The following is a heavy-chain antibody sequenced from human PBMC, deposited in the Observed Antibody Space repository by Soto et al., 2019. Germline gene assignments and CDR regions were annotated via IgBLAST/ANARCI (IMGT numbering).Heavy chain of an antibody. V-gene: IGHV1-69*04. CDR1: GGTFSSYT. Sequence: SVKVSFKASGGTFSSYTISWVRQAPGQGLEWMGRIIPILGIANYAQKFQGRVTITADKSTSTAYMELSSLRSDDTAVYYCARDLVWKDVFGWFDPWGQGTLVTVSS. D-gene: IGHD1-1*01. CDR3: ARDLVWKDVFGWFDP. CDR2: IIPILGIA. J-gene: IGHJ5*02.